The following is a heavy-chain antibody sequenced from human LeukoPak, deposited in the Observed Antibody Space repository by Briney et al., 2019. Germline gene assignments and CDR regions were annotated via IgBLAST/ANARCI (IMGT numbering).Heavy chain of an antibody. CDR1: EFTFSNAY. CDR3: TTDRWELAY. Sequence: GGSLRLSCAASEFTFSNAYMSWVRQAPGKGLEWVGRIRSKTDGGTTDYAAPVKGRFTISRDDSKNMLYLQMNSLKTEDTAVYYCTTDRWELAYWGQGTLVTVSS. V-gene: IGHV3-15*01. D-gene: IGHD4-23*01. CDR2: IRSKTDGGTT. J-gene: IGHJ4*02.